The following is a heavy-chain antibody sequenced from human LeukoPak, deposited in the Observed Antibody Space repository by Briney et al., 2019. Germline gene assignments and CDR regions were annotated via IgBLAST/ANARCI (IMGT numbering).Heavy chain of an antibody. D-gene: IGHD3-22*01. CDR3: ARAHYYDSSGLDN. CDR2: IGSSDSTT. J-gene: IGHJ4*02. V-gene: IGHV3-48*03. Sequence: GGSLRLSCVASGFTFSSYEMNWVRQAPGKGLEWLSYIGSSDSTTHYADSVKGRFTISRDNAKNSLFLQMNSLRVEDTAVYYCARAHYYDSSGLDNWGQGTLVTVSS. CDR1: GFTFSSYE.